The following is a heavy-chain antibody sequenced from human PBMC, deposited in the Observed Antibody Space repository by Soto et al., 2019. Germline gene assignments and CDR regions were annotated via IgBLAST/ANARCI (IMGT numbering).Heavy chain of an antibody. Sequence: QVQLVQSGAEVKKHGASVKVSCEASGYSFIDYYIHWVRQAPGQGFEWMGRISPKSAGTDYAKKFEDRVTLTWDTSLNTAYMELSSLKSDDTAVYYCARPPGYISDWYYFDLWGQGTRVTVSS. V-gene: IGHV1-2*02. J-gene: IGHJ4*02. CDR1: GYSFIDYY. D-gene: IGHD3-9*01. CDR2: ISPKSAGT. CDR3: ARPPGYISDWYYFDL.